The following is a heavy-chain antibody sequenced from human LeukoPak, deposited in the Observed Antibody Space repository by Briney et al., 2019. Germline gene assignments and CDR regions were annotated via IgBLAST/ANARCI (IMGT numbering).Heavy chain of an antibody. CDR2: INHSGST. V-gene: IGHV4-34*01. Sequence: SETLSLTCAVYSGPFSGYYWSWIRQPPGKGLEWIGEINHSGSTNYNPSLKSRVTISVDTSKKQFSLKLSSVTAADTAVYYCARDGDYDFWSGYYTWGQGTLVTVSS. CDR3: ARDGDYDFWSGYYT. J-gene: IGHJ5*02. CDR1: SGPFSGYY. D-gene: IGHD3-3*01.